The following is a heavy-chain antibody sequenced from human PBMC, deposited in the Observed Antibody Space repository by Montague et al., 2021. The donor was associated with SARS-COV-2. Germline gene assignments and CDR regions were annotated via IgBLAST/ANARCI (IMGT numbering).Heavy chain of an antibody. Sequence: LALVKPTQTLTLTCTFSGFSLSTSGVGVGWIRQPPGKALEWLALIYWDDDKYYSTSLKTRLTISKDTSKNQVVLTMTNMDPVDTATYYCARETGTTVSLDYWGQGTLVTVSS. D-gene: IGHD1-7*01. CDR1: GFSLSTSGVG. CDR3: ARETGTTVSLDY. CDR2: IYWDDDK. J-gene: IGHJ4*02. V-gene: IGHV2-70*01.